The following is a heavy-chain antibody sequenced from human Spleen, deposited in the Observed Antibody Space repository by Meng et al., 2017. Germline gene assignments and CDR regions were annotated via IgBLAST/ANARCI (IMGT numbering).Heavy chain of an antibody. CDR2: IFYSGRP. CDR1: SGTIRSHY. J-gene: IGHJ4*02. CDR3: ASGSGSGWYYFDN. V-gene: IGHV4-59*11. Sequence: QGKLQEAGPGLVKPSETLALICTVSSGTIRSHYWSWIRQPPGKGLEWIGYIFYSGRPNYSPSLKSRVTISIDTSKNQFSLRLSSVTPADTAMYYCASGSGSGWYYFDNWGQGTLVTVSS. D-gene: IGHD6-19*01.